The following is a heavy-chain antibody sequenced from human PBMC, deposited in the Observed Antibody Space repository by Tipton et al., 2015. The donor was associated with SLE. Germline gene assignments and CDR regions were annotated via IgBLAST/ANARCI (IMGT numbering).Heavy chain of an antibody. CDR1: GGSISSSSYY. CDR2: IYYSGNT. V-gene: IGHV4-39*01. D-gene: IGHD3-10*01. CDR3: ARQGGGGRAFDI. Sequence: TLSLTCTVSGGSISSSSYYWGWIRQPPGKGLEWIGSIYYSGNTYYNPSLKSRVTISVDTSMNQVSLNLSSVIAADTAVYYCARQGGGGRAFDIWGQGTMVTVSS. J-gene: IGHJ3*02.